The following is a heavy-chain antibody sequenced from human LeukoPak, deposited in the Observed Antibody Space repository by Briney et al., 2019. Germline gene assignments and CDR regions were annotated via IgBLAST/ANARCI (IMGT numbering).Heavy chain of an antibody. CDR2: IIPIFGTA. CDR3: ARGAWIRKESNFDY. D-gene: IGHD5-12*01. J-gene: IGHJ4*02. CDR1: GGTFSSYA. V-gene: IGHV1-69*01. Sequence: SSVKVSCKASGGTFSSYAISWVRQAPGQGLERMGGIIPIFGTANYAQKFQGRVTITADESTSTAYMELSSLRSEDTAVYYCARGAWIRKESNFDYWGQGTLVTVSS.